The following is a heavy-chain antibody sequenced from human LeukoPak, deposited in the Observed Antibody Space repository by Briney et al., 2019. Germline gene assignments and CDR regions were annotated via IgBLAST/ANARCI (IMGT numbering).Heavy chain of an antibody. Sequence: SETLSLTCTVSGGSLSGFYWSWIRQPPGTGLEWLGYVYNSGSTNYNPSLKSRVTISVDTSKSQFSLNLTSVTAADTAVYYCARDRCSGGSCSRFDPWGQGTLVTVSS. J-gene: IGHJ5*02. CDR1: GGSLSGFY. D-gene: IGHD2-15*01. CDR3: ARDRCSGGSCSRFDP. V-gene: IGHV4-59*01. CDR2: VYNSGST.